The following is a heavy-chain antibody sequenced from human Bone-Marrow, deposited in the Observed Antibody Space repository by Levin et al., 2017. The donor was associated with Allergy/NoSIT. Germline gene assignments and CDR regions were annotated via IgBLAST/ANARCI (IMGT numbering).Heavy chain of an antibody. V-gene: IGHV4-61*01. CDR3: ARDHGDSSDAFAI. CDR2: VSYSGTT. Sequence: NPSETLSLTCSVSGGSVRSQNYYWSWIRQPPGKPLEWIGYVSYSGTTTYSPSLESRVTISLGTSENQFSLRLTSLTAADTAVYYCARDHGDSSDAFAIWGPGTMVTVSS. D-gene: IGHD4-17*01. CDR1: GGSVRSQNYY. J-gene: IGHJ3*02.